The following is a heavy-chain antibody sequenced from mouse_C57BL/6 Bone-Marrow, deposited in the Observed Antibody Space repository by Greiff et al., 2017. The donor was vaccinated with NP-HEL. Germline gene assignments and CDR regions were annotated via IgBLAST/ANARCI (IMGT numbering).Heavy chain of an antibody. CDR3: ARDYYGSYWYFDV. J-gene: IGHJ1*03. CDR2: ISYDGSN. CDR1: GYSITSGYY. D-gene: IGHD1-1*01. Sequence: VQLQQSGPGLVKPSQSLSLTCSVTGYSITSGYYWNWIRQFPGNKLEWMGYISYDGSNNYNPYLKNRISITRDTSKNQVFLKMKTVTTEDTATDYCARDYYGSYWYFDVWGTGTTVTVSS. V-gene: IGHV3-6*01.